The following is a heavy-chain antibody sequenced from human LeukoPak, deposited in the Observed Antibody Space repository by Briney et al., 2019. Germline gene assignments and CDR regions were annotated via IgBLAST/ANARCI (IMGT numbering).Heavy chain of an antibody. Sequence: ASVKVSCKGSGYTFTSYDINWVRQATGQGLEWMGWMNPNSGNTGYAQKFQGRVTMTRNTSISTAYMELSSLRSEDTAVYYCARAPLGTGYFTFDYWGQGTLVTVSS. CDR3: ARAPLGTGYFTFDY. V-gene: IGHV1-8*01. J-gene: IGHJ4*02. CDR2: MNPNSGNT. CDR1: GYTFTSYD. D-gene: IGHD3/OR15-3a*01.